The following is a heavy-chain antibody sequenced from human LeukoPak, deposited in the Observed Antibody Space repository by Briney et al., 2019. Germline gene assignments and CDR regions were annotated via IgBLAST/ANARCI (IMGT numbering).Heavy chain of an antibody. V-gene: IGHV3-7*01. CDR3: ARGQPGRDGYNFFDY. CDR2: IKQDGSEK. J-gene: IGHJ4*02. Sequence: PGGSLRLSCAASGFTFSSYWMSWVRQAPGKGLEWVANIKQDGSEKHYVDSVKGRFTISRDNAKNSLYLQMNSLRAEDTAVYYCARGQPGRDGYNFFDYWGQGTLVTVSS. D-gene: IGHD5-24*01. CDR1: GFTFSSYW.